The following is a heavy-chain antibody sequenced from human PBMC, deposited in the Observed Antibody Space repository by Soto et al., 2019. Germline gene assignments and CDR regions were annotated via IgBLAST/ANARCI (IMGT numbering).Heavy chain of an antibody. CDR2: IYYSGRT. CDR1: GGSISSGGYY. CDR3: AREIVVPAAIVYWFDP. V-gene: IGHV4-31*03. D-gene: IGHD2-2*01. Sequence: QVQLQESGPGLVKPSQTLSLTCTVSGGSISSGGYYWSWIRQHPGKGLEWFGYIYYSGRTYYNPSLKSRVTISVNTSKNQFSLKLSSVTAADTAVYYCAREIVVPAAIVYWFDPWGQGTLVTVSS. J-gene: IGHJ5*02.